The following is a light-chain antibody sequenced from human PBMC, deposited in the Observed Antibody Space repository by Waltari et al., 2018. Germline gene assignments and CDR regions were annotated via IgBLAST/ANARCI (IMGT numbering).Light chain of an antibody. V-gene: IGLV1-40*01. Sequence: QSVLTQPPSVSGAPGQRVSISCTGSKSNIGAGYDVHWYQQLPGTAPKLLIYGNSNGPSGVPDRFSGSKSGTSASRAITGLQAEDEADYYCQAYDSSLSGYVFGTGTKVTVL. CDR2: GNS. CDR3: QAYDSSLSGYV. CDR1: KSNIGAGYD. J-gene: IGLJ1*01.